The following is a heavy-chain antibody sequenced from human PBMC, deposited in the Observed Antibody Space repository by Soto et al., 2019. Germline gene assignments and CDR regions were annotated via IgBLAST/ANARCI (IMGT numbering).Heavy chain of an antibody. Sequence: GASEKVSCKASGYTFTSYAMHWVRQAPGQRLEWMGWINAGNGNTKYSQKFQGRVTITRDTSASTAYMELSSLRSEDTAVYYCARRGEDFDYGDYVGYYYYMDVWGKGTTVTVS. V-gene: IGHV1-3*01. CDR2: INAGNGNT. D-gene: IGHD4-17*01. J-gene: IGHJ6*03. CDR3: ARRGEDFDYGDYVGYYYYMDV. CDR1: GYTFTSYA.